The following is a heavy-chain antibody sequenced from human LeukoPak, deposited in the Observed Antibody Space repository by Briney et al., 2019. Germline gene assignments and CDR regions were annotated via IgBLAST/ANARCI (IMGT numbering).Heavy chain of an antibody. Sequence: PGGSLRLSWAASGFTFRSHWMSWVRQAPGKGLELVANINQDGSEKYYVDSVKGRFTISRDNAKNSLFLQMNSLRAEDTATYYCARDHVVDGLVFDYWGQGTLVTVSS. V-gene: IGHV3-7*01. CDR1: GFTFRSHW. CDR3: ARDHVVDGLVFDY. CDR2: INQDGSEK. J-gene: IGHJ4*02. D-gene: IGHD2-15*01.